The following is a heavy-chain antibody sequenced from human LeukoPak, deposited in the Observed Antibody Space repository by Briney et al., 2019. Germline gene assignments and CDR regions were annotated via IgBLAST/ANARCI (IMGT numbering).Heavy chain of an antibody. J-gene: IGHJ4*02. D-gene: IGHD4-17*01. CDR3: ARPTHRLTVTTAIDY. V-gene: IGHV1-2*02. Sequence: GASVKVSCKPSGYTFTGFYIHWVRQAPGQGLQWMGWINPKNGATKYSQNFRGRVTMTRDTSIDTAYMELSSLTSDDTAIYYCARPTHRLTVTTAIDYWGLGTLVTVPS. CDR2: INPKNGAT. CDR1: GYTFTGFY.